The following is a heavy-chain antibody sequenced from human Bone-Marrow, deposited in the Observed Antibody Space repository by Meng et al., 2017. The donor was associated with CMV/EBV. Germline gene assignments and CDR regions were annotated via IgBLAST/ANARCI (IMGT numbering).Heavy chain of an antibody. CDR2: INHSGST. D-gene: IGHD3-3*01. J-gene: IGHJ4*02. CDR1: GGSFSGYY. Sequence: SETLSLTCAVYGGSFSGYYWSWICQPPGKGLEWIGEINHSGSTNYNPSLKSRVTISVDTSKNQFSLKLSSVTAADTAVYYCAREGSGYRNFDYWGQGTLVTVSS. V-gene: IGHV4-34*01. CDR3: AREGSGYRNFDY.